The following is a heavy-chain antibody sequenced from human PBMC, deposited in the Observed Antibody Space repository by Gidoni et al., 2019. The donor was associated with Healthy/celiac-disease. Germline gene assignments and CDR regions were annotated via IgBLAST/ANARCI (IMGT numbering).Heavy chain of an antibody. CDR1: GFTFSDYY. CDR2: ISSSGSTR. Sequence: QVQLVESGGGLVKPGGSLRLSCAAPGFTFSDYYMSWSRQAPGKGREWVAYISSSGSTRYYADAVKGRCTISRDNAKNSLYLQMNSLRAEDTAVYYCARVRSTLYYFDYWGQGTLVTVSS. V-gene: IGHV3-11*01. CDR3: ARVRSTLYYFDY. D-gene: IGHD3-10*01. J-gene: IGHJ4*02.